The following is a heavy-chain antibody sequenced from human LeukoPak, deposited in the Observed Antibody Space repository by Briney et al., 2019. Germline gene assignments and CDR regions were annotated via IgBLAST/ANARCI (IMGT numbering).Heavy chain of an antibody. CDR1: GFIYSTYS. V-gene: IGHV3-21*01. J-gene: IGHJ6*03. Sequence: GGSLRLSCAASGFIYSTYSMNWVRQAPGKGLEWVSFISSGSSYIYYADSVKGRFTISRDNAKNSLFLQMNSLRAEDTAVYYCAKTLVGDRNYYYYMDVWGKGTTVTVSS. CDR3: AKTLVGDRNYYYYMDV. CDR2: ISSGSSYI. D-gene: IGHD3-16*01.